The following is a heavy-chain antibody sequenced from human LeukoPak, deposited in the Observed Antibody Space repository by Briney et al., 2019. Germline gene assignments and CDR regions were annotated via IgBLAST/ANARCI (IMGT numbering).Heavy chain of an antibody. D-gene: IGHD3-16*01. CDR2: ISGSGGTT. CDR1: EFTFSNYA. Sequence: GGSLRLSCAASEFTFSNYAMSWVRQAPGKGLEWVSVISGSGGTTYYADSVKGRFTISRDNAKNSLYLQMSSLRAEDAAVYYCAREGGYQYYYAMDVWGQGTTVTVSS. CDR3: AREGGYQYYYAMDV. V-gene: IGHV3-23*01. J-gene: IGHJ6*02.